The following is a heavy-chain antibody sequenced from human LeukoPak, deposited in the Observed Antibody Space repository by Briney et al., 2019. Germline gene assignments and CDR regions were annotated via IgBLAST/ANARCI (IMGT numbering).Heavy chain of an antibody. CDR3: ARALPGINNWNEFDY. D-gene: IGHD1-20*01. J-gene: IGHJ4*02. CDR2: IYPGDSET. Sequence: GESLKISCKASGYSFISYWIGWVRQMPGKSLEWMGIIYPGDSETRYSPSFQGQISISVDKSISTAYLQWSSLKASDTAMYYCARALPGINNWNEFDYWGQGTRVTVSS. CDR1: GYSFISYW. V-gene: IGHV5-51*01.